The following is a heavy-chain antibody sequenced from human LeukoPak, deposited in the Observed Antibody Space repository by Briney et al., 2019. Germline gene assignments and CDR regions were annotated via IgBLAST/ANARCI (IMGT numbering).Heavy chain of an antibody. CDR1: GFTFSGFS. V-gene: IGHV3-33*08. D-gene: IGHD3-22*01. J-gene: IGHJ4*02. CDR3: ARDKVTRYYDSSGYSDY. Sequence: PGGSLRLSCAASGFTFSGFSMSWVRQSPTKGLEWVAVIWYDGSNKYYADSVKGRFTISRDNSKNTLYLQMNSLRAEDTAVYYCARDKVTRYYDSSGYSDYWGQGTLVTVSS. CDR2: IWYDGSNK.